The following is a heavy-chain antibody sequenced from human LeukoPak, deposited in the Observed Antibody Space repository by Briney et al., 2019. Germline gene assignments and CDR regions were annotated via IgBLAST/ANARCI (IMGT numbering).Heavy chain of an antibody. CDR2: ISSSGGHT. CDR3: ARGPGPYYDFWSGPDY. CDR1: GFTFSDHA. J-gene: IGHJ4*02. V-gene: IGHV3-64*01. Sequence: GGSLRLSCAASGFTFSDHAMHWVRQTPGKGLEYVSGISSSGGHTYYANSVKGRFTIFRDNSKTTLYLQMGSLRADDLAVYYCARGPGPYYDFWSGPDYWGQGTLVTVSS. D-gene: IGHD3-3*01.